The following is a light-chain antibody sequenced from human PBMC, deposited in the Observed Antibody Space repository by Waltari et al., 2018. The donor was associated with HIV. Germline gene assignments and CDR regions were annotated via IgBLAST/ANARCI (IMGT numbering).Light chain of an antibody. Sequence: QSVLAQPPSASATPGQRVTISCSGSSSNIGSNPINWYQQLPGTAPKLLIYTNNQRPSGVPARFSGSKSGTSASLAISGLQSDDEADYYCAAWDDSLNGYVFGTGTKVTVL. J-gene: IGLJ1*01. V-gene: IGLV1-44*01. CDR2: TNN. CDR1: SSNIGSNP. CDR3: AAWDDSLNGYV.